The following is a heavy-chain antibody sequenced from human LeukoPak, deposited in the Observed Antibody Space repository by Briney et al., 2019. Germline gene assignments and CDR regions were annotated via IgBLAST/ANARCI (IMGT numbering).Heavy chain of an antibody. J-gene: IGHJ4*02. CDR3: ARRDFYGAGSHYDN. D-gene: IGHD3-10*01. CDR2: IYYSGST. CDR1: VVSLSLFY. V-gene: IGHV4-59*08. Sequence: PSETLSLTHTLSVVSLSLFYWSWIPQPPRKGLEWIGYIYYSGSTIYHPALESRVTMSVDRSRNQFSLRLTFVTAADTDVYYCARRDFYGAGSHYDNWGQGTLVAVSS.